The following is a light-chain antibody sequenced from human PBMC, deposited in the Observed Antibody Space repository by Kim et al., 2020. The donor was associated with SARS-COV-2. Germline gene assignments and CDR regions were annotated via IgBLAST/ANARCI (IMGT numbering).Light chain of an antibody. Sequence: SYELTQPPSVSVSPGQTAEITCSGDALPKQYAYWYQQKPGQAPVLIIYKDSERPSGIPERISGSSSGTTVTLTINGVQAEDEADYYCQSTDSSGTYYVFGTGTKVTVL. CDR1: ALPKQY. CDR2: KDS. CDR3: QSTDSSGTYYV. J-gene: IGLJ1*01. V-gene: IGLV3-25*03.